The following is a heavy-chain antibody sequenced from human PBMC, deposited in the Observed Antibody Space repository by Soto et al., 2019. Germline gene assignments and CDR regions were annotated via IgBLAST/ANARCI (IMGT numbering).Heavy chain of an antibody. D-gene: IGHD3-3*01. V-gene: IGHV1-2*02. CDR3: ARGGGVGVAGSAAFDM. CDR2: INPATGAA. Sequence: QLHLVQSGAVVKKPGASVTVSCSASGYPVTAYYMHWVRQAPGRGLEWRGGINPATGAAKYTQTCRGRGTMTRDTSTSTVFMELSGPTSEDTAVFYWARGGGVGVAGSAAFDMWGQGTLVTVSS. CDR1: GYPVTAYY. J-gene: IGHJ3*02.